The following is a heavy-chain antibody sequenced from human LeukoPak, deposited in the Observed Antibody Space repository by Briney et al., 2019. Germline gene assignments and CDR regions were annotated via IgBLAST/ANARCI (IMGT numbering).Heavy chain of an antibody. J-gene: IGHJ4*02. D-gene: IGHD2-2*01. V-gene: IGHV3-20*04. CDR2: INWNGGST. CDR3: ARGYCSSTSCYFDY. Sequence: GGSLRLSCAASGFTFDDYGMSWVRQAPGKGLEWVSGINWNGGSTGCADSVKGRFTISRDNAKNSLYLQMNSLRAEDTALYYCARGYCSSTSCYFDYWGQGTLVTVSS. CDR1: GFTFDDYG.